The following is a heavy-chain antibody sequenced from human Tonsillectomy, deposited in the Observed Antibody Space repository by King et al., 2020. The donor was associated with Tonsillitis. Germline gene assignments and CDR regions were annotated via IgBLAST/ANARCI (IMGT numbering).Heavy chain of an antibody. J-gene: IGHJ5*02. CDR3: AREVGVSPEWFDP. V-gene: IGHV3-30*03. CDR1: GFTFTKYG. Sequence: VQLVESGGGVVQPGTSLRLSCAASGFTFTKYGMHWVRQAPGKGLDWVAVISNDGTNKYYADPVKGRFAISRDNSRNTLYLQLNKLRAEDTGLYYCAREVGVSPEWFDPWGQGTLVAVSS. CDR2: ISNDGTNK. D-gene: IGHD1-26*01.